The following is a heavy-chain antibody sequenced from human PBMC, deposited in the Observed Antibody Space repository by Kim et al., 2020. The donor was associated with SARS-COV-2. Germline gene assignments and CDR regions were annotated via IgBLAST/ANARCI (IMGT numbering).Heavy chain of an antibody. V-gene: IGHV3-7*03. CDR3: AREGTGYYNHYYYYYGMDV. D-gene: IGHD3-9*01. CDR2: IKQDGSEK. Sequence: GGSLRLSCAASGFTFSSYWMSWVRQAPGKGLEWVANIKQDGSEKYHVDSVKGRFTISRDNAKNSMYLQMNSLSAEDTAVYYCAREGTGYYNHYYYYYGMDVWGQGTTVTVSS. J-gene: IGHJ6*02. CDR1: GFTFSSYW.